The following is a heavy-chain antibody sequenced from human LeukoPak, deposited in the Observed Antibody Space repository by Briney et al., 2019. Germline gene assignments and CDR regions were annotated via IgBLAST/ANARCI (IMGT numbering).Heavy chain of an antibody. CDR1: GDSISSYY. V-gene: IGHV4-59*12. CDR2: FHYSGST. CDR3: ARTGYSSGWWTSYYFDY. J-gene: IGHJ4*02. Sequence: PSETLSLTCAVSGDSISSYYWSWIRQPPGKGLEWIGYFHYSGSTNYNPSLKSRVTISVDTSKNQFSLKLSSVTAADTAVYYCARTGYSSGWWTSYYFDYWGQGTLVTVSS. D-gene: IGHD6-19*01.